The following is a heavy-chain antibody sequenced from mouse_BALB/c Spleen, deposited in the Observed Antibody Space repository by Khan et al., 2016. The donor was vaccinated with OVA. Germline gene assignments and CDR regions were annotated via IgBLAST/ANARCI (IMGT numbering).Heavy chain of an antibody. Sequence: QVQLQQSRPELVKPGTSVTLSCNASGYTFTDYHINWVKQKPGKGLEWIGCIYPGGANTKYSENFKGKATLTVDTFSSTAYMQLSSLTSEDTAVYFCAGRFDYWGQGTTLTVSS. J-gene: IGHJ2*01. V-gene: IGHV1-84*02. CDR2: IYPGGANT. CDR1: GYTFTDYH. CDR3: AGRFDY.